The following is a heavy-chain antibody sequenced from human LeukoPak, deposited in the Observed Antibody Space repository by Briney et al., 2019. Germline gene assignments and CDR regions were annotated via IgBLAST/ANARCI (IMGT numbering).Heavy chain of an antibody. D-gene: IGHD5-12*01. J-gene: IGHJ4*02. CDR2: ISGYNGNT. Sequence: GASVKVSCKASGYTFTSYGISWVRQAPGQGLEWMGWISGYNGNTKYAQKFQGRVTMTTDTSTSTAYMELRSLRSDDTAVYYCARDRYGGYVSRFDYWGQGTLVTVSS. CDR3: ARDRYGGYVSRFDY. CDR1: GYTFTSYG. V-gene: IGHV1-18*01.